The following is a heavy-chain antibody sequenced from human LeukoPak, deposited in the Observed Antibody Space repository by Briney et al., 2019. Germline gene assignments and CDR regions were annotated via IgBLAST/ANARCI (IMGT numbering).Heavy chain of an antibody. CDR1: GFTFDDYA. CDR2: IRWNSGSI. V-gene: IGHV3-9*01. CDR3: AKDISGIGSGSYYNY. Sequence: AGRSLRLSCAASGFTFDDYAMPWVRHAPGKGLEWVSGIRWNSGSIGYADSVKGRFTISRDNAKNSLYLQMNSLGAEDTALYYCAKDISGIGSGSYYNYWGQGTLVTVSS. J-gene: IGHJ4*02. D-gene: IGHD3-10*01.